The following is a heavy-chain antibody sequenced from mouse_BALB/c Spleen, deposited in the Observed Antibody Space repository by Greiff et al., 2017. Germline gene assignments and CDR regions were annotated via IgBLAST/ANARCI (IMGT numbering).Heavy chain of an antibody. CDR1: GFTFTDYY. J-gene: IGHJ4*01. CDR3: ARAEEDYAMDN. V-gene: IGHV7-3*02. Sequence: DVMLVESGGGLVQPGGSLRLSCATSGFTFTDYYMSWVRQPPGKALEWLGFIRNKANGYTTEYSASVKGRFTISRDNSQSILYLQMNTLRAEDSATYYCARAEEDYAMDNWGQGTSVTVSS. CDR2: IRNKANGYTT.